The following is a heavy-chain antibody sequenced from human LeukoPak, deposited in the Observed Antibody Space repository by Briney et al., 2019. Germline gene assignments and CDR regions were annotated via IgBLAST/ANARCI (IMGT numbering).Heavy chain of an antibody. V-gene: IGHV4-39*01. Sequence: SETLSLTCTVSGGSISSSSYYWGWIRQPPGKGLGWIGSIYYSGSTYYNPSLKSRVTISVDTSKNQFSLKLSSVTAADTAVYYCASSYYYDSSGYYSRYFDYWGQGTLVTVSS. CDR1: GGSISSSSYY. D-gene: IGHD3-22*01. CDR2: IYYSGST. J-gene: IGHJ4*02. CDR3: ASSYYYDSSGYYSRYFDY.